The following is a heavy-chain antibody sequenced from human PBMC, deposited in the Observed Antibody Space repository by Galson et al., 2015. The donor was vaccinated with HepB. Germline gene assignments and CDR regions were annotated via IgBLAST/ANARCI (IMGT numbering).Heavy chain of an antibody. CDR1: GFTFSGSA. CDR2: IRSKANSYAT. V-gene: IGHV3-73*01. D-gene: IGHD3-22*01. Sequence: SLRLSCAASGFTFSGSAMHWVRQASGKGLEWVGRIRSKANSYATAYAASVKGRFTISRDDSKNTAYLQMNSLKTEDTAVYYCTRLNHYYDSSEDYWGQGTLVTVSS. J-gene: IGHJ4*02. CDR3: TRLNHYYDSSEDY.